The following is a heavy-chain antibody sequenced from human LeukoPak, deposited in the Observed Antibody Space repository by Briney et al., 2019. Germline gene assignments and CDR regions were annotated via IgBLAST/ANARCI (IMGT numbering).Heavy chain of an antibody. J-gene: IGHJ5*02. CDR2: IYYSGTT. Sequence: ASETLSLTCTVSGGSFSSGDYYWSWIRQPPGKSLEWIGYIYYSGTTYYNPSLKSRVTISVDTSKNQFPLSLSSVTAADTAVYYCARVSTMVRGVIIGGQGNLDPWGQGTLITVSS. V-gene: IGHV4-30-4*01. CDR1: GGSFSSGDYY. D-gene: IGHD3-10*01. CDR3: ARVSTMVRGVIIGGQGNLDP.